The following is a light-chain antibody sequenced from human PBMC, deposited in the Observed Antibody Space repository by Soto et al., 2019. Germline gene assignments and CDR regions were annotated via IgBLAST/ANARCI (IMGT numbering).Light chain of an antibody. Sequence: PGARATLSCRASQRVGSNYLAWYQQKPGQAPRLLISGASSRATGIPDRFSGSGSGTDFTLAISRVEPEDFAVYFCQQYADSPITFGQGTRLEIK. J-gene: IGKJ5*01. CDR1: QRVGSNY. CDR2: GAS. CDR3: QQYADSPIT. V-gene: IGKV3-20*01.